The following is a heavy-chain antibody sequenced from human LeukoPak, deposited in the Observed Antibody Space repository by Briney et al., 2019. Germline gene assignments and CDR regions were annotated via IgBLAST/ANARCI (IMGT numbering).Heavy chain of an antibody. Sequence: GSLPLSCAASGFTFSTYAMHWARRPPGKGLEWVAVISSDGSTKYYADSVKGRFTISRDNSKNTLYLQMNSLRAEDTAVYYCAKDLSGNYRAYFDYWGQGTLVSVSS. J-gene: IGHJ4*02. V-gene: IGHV3-30*18. CDR1: GFTFSTYA. CDR3: AKDLSGNYRAYFDY. CDR2: ISSDGSTK. D-gene: IGHD1-26*01.